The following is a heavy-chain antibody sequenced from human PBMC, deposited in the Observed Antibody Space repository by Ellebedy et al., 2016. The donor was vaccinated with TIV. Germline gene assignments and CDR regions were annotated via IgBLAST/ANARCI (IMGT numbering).Heavy chain of an antibody. CDR1: GGTISSSNYY. J-gene: IGHJ4*02. V-gene: IGHV4-39*01. CDR2: ISYRGSM. CDR3: SRQSSHCYRPSFTDY. Sequence: MPSETLSLTCTVSGGTISSSNYYWGWNRQPPGKGPAWVGSISYRGSMYHNLSLESRVTISVDTSRNQLSLNLSSVTVADTAVYYCSRQSSHCYRPSFTDYWGQGTLVIVTS. D-gene: IGHD3-16*02.